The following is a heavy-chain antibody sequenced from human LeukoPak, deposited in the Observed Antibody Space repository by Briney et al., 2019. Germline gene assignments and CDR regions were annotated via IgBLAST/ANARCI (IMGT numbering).Heavy chain of an antibody. J-gene: IGHJ5*02. CDR1: GFTFDDYA. CDR2: HSWNRGSI. CDR3: AKDPAPYYDSSGPLQFDP. D-gene: IGHD3-22*01. V-gene: IGHV3-9*03. Sequence: GRSLRLSCAVSGFTFDDYAMHWVRPAPGKGLEWGSGHSWNRGSIGYADTVKGRITISGDNAKNSLYLQMNSLRAEDMALYYCAKDPAPYYDSSGPLQFDPWGQGTLVTVSS.